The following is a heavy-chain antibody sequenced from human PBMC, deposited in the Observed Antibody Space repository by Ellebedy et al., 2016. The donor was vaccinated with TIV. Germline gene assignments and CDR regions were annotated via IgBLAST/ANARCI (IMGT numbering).Heavy chain of an antibody. CDR2: VHHSGIS. J-gene: IGHJ6*02. V-gene: IGHV4-59*01. CDR3: ARDLGRYGMDV. Sequence: MPSETLSLTCSVSGGSINHYYWTWIRQPPGQGLEWIGDVHHSGISHIHPSLKSRVTLSLDTSKNQFSLDLSSVTAADTATYYCARDLGRYGMDVWGQGTTVTVSS. CDR1: GGSINHYY.